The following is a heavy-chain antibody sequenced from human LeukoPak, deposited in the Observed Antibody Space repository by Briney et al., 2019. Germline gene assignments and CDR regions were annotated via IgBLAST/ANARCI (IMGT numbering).Heavy chain of an antibody. V-gene: IGHV3-53*01. CDR2: IYSGLTT. J-gene: IGHJ3*02. CDR1: GFTFSSYG. Sequence: PGGSLRLSCAASGFTFSSYGMSWVRQAPGKGLEWVSVIYSGLTTDYADSVKGRFTISRDNSKNTLYLQMNSLTAEDTAVYYCARIVKYCVSSRCSTIAFDIWGQGAMVTVSS. D-gene: IGHD2-2*02. CDR3: ARIVKYCVSSRCSTIAFDI.